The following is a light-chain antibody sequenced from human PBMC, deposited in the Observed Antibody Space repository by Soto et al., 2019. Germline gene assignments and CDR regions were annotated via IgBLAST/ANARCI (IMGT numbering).Light chain of an antibody. CDR3: QQRAYWPQT. Sequence: EVVLTQSPATLSLSPGDGATLSCRASQSVSNYLAWYQQKPGQAPRLLIYDASNRATCIPAKFSGSASGTDFTLTISSLEPEDFAVYYCQQRAYWPQTFGQGTKVEIK. CDR1: QSVSNY. J-gene: IGKJ1*01. V-gene: IGKV3-11*01. CDR2: DAS.